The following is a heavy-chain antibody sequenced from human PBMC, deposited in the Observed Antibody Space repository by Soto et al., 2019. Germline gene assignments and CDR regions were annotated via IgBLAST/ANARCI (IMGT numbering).Heavy chain of an antibody. CDR3: ARGSIVVVPAAIRASFYFDY. CDR1: GYTFTSYG. D-gene: IGHD2-2*02. V-gene: IGHV1-18*04. J-gene: IGHJ4*02. CDR2: ISAYNGNT. Sequence: VSVKVSCKASGYTFTSYGISWVRQEPGQGLEWMGWISAYNGNTNYAQKLQGRVTMTTDTSTSTAYMELRSLRSDDTAVYYCARGSIVVVPAAIRASFYFDYWGQGTLVTVSS.